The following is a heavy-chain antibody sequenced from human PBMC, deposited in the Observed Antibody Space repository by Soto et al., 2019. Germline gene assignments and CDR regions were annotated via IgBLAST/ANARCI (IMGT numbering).Heavy chain of an antibody. CDR1: GGSVSSGSYY. CDR3: ARGLPDFGSYFATSHFDS. D-gene: IGHD3-3*01. Sequence: PSETLSLTCTVSGGSVSSGSYYWSWIRQPPGKGLEWIGYIYYSGSTNYNPSLKSRVTISVDTSKNQFSLKLSSVTAADTAVYYCARGLPDFGSYFATSHFDSWGQRAVVTVSS. V-gene: IGHV4-61*01. J-gene: IGHJ4*02. CDR2: IYYSGST.